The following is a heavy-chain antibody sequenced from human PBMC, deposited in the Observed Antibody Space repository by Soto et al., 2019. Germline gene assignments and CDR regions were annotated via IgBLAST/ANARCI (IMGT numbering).Heavy chain of an antibody. V-gene: IGHV4-59*01. J-gene: IGHJ4*02. CDR2: TPYSGST. D-gene: IGHD3-22*01. CDR3: ARERVYDSSGYYEEIFDY. CDR1: GDSISTYY. Sequence: SETLSLTCTVSGDSISTYYWSWIRQPPGKGLEWIGYTPYSGSTNYNPSLKSRLTISVHTSTNPFSLKLSSVTAADTAVYYCARERVYDSSGYYEEIFDYWAQGTLVTVSS.